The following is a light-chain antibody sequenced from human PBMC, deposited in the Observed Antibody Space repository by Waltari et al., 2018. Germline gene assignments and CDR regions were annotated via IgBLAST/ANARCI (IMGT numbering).Light chain of an antibody. Sequence: DIQMTQSPSSLSASVGDRVTITCRASQSIASNLSWYQQKQGKAPKLLIYAESSLQSGVPSRFSARGSGTDFTLTISRLQREDFATYYCQQSYSSPRTFGQGTKVEVK. V-gene: IGKV1-39*01. CDR2: AES. CDR1: QSIASN. CDR3: QQSYSSPRT. J-gene: IGKJ1*01.